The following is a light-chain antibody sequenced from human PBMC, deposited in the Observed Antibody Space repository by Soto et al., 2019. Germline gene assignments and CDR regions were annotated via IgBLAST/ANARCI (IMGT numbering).Light chain of an antibody. V-gene: IGLV2-23*01. CDR2: EGS. CDR1: SSDVGSYNL. CDR3: CSYADSSTPYV. J-gene: IGLJ1*01. Sequence: QSVLTQPASVSGSPGQSITISCTGTSSDVGSYNLVSWYQQHPGKAPKLMIYEGSKRPSGVSNRFSGSKPGNTASLTISGLQAEDEADYYCCSYADSSTPYVFGTGTKVTVL.